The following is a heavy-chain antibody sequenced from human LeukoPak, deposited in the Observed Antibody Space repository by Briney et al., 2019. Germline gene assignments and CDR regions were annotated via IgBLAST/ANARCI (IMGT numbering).Heavy chain of an antibody. Sequence: SETLSLTCTVSGYSISSGYYWAWIRQPPGKGLEWIGYIYFNGYTNYNPSLKSRVTISVDTSKNQFSLKLSSVTTADTAVYYCARDPQDAFNIWGQGTMITVSS. CDR3: ARDPQDAFNI. J-gene: IGHJ3*02. CDR1: GYSISSGYY. V-gene: IGHV4-38-2*02. CDR2: IYFNGYT.